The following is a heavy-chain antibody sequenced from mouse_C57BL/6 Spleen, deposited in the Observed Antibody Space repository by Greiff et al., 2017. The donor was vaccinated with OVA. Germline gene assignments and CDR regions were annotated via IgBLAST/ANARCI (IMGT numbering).Heavy chain of an antibody. V-gene: IGHV5-9-1*02. CDR1: GFTFSSYA. Sequence: DVKLVESGEGLVKPGGSLKLSCAASGFTFSSYAMSWVRQTPEKRLEWVAYISSGGDYLYYADTVKGRITISRDNARNTLYLQMSSLNAEDTAMYYCTRLGDGYPFYYAMDYWGQGTSVTVSS. D-gene: IGHD2-3*01. CDR2: ISSGGDYL. J-gene: IGHJ4*01. CDR3: TRLGDGYPFYYAMDY.